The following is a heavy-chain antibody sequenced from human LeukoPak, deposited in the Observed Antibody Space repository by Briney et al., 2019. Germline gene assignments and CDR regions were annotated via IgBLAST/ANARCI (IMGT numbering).Heavy chain of an antibody. J-gene: IGHJ4*02. D-gene: IGHD3-9*01. CDR2: IYYTGST. Sequence: PSETLSLTCTVSGGSRYSVSSSTSYWGWIRQPPGKGLEWIGNIYYTGSTYYNPSLKSRVTMSVDTSKNQFSLKVSSVTAADTAVYYCARLSKGRYFDYIFDYWGQGTLVTVSS. CDR3: ARLSKGRYFDYIFDY. V-gene: IGHV4-39*01. CDR1: GGSRYSVSSSTSY.